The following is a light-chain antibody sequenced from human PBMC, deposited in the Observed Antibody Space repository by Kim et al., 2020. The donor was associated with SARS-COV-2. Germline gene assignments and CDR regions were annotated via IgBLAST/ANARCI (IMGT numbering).Light chain of an antibody. V-gene: IGKV1-39*01. CDR3: QQTYST. J-gene: IGKJ2*01. CDR2: GAS. Sequence: DIQMTQSPSSLSASVGDRVTITCRASQTIKTYLNWYQQKPGKAPKLQIYGASNLQSGVPSRFSGGGSGTEFTLTISSLQPEDSATYYCQQTYSTFGQGTKLEI. CDR1: QTIKTY.